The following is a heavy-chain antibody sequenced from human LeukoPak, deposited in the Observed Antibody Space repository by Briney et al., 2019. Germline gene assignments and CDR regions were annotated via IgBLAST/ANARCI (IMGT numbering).Heavy chain of an antibody. Sequence: GGSLRLSCAASGFTVITNDMTWVRQAPGKGLEWVSVLYSDGNTKYADSVQGRFTISRDNSKNTLYLEMNSLSPDDTAVYYCARLARDSSGYCFDYWGQGTLVTVST. CDR1: GFTVITND. CDR3: ARLARDSSGYCFDY. CDR2: LYSDGNT. J-gene: IGHJ4*02. D-gene: IGHD3-22*01. V-gene: IGHV3-53*01.